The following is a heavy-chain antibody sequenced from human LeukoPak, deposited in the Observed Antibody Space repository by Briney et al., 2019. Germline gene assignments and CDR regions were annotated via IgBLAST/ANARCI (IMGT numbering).Heavy chain of an antibody. V-gene: IGHV3-23*01. D-gene: IGHD3-22*01. CDR2: IRGNAGTT. CDR3: AKGHGDASGYYYFDS. CDR1: GFIFSNYG. Sequence: GGSLRLSCAASGFIFSNYGMSWVRQAPGKGLEWVSAIRGNAGTTYYADSVRGRFTIFRDNYKNMLYLQMNSLRVEDTAVYYCAKGHGDASGYYYFDSWGQGTLVTVSS. J-gene: IGHJ4*02.